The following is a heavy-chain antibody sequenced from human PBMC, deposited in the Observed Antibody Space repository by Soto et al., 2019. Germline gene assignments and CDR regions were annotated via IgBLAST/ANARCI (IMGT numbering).Heavy chain of an antibody. V-gene: IGHV2-5*02. CDR1: GFSLSTSGVG. CDR3: APIRVQGYPNLRFDA. J-gene: IGHJ5*02. D-gene: IGHD3-10*01. CDR2: IYWDDDK. Sequence: QITLKESGPTLVKPTQTLTLTCTFSGFSLSTSGVGVGWIRQPPGKALEWLALIYWDDDKRYSPSLKSRLTIPNDPPKIQVVLTITNMDPVETATSYCAPIRVQGYPNLRFDAGGEGTLVTVSS.